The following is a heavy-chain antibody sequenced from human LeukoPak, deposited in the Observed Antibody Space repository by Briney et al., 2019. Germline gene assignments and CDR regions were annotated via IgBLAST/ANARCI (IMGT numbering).Heavy chain of an antibody. CDR3: ASIVGATGAFDI. Sequence: GGSLRLSCAASGFTFDDYAMHWVRQAPGKGLEWVSLISGDGGSTYYADSVKGRFTISRDNSKNSLYLQMNSLRTEDTALYYCASIVGATGAFDIWGQGTMVTVSS. D-gene: IGHD1-26*01. CDR2: ISGDGGST. CDR1: GFTFDDYA. V-gene: IGHV3-43*02. J-gene: IGHJ3*02.